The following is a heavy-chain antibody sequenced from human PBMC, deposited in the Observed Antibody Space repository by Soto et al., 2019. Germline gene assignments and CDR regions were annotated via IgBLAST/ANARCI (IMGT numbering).Heavy chain of an antibody. Sequence: PSETLSLTCAVYGGSFSGYYLSWIRQPPGKGLEWIGEINHSGSTNYNPSLKSRVTISVDTSKNQFSLKLSSVTAADTAVYYCARGQRDGYSYYMDVWGKGTTVTVSS. J-gene: IGHJ6*03. CDR2: INHSGST. CDR3: ARGQRDGYSYYMDV. CDR1: GGSFSGYY. V-gene: IGHV4-34*01.